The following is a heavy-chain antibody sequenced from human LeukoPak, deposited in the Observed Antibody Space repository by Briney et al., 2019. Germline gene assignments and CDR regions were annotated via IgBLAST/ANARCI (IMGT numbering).Heavy chain of an antibody. J-gene: IGHJ6*02. D-gene: IGHD3-16*02. CDR1: GYTFTSYD. CDR3: ARGLENYDYVWGSYRFYYYYGMDV. V-gene: IGHV1-8*01. CDR2: MNPNSGNT. Sequence: GASVKVSCKASGYTFTSYDINWVRQATGQGLEWMGWMNPNSGNTGYAQKFQGRVTMTRNTSISTAYMELSSLRSEDTAVYYCARGLENYDYVWGSYRFYYYYGMDVWGQGTTVTVSS.